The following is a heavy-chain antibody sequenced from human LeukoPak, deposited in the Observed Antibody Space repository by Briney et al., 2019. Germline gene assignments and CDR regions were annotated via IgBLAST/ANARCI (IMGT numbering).Heavy chain of an antibody. CDR3: ARDLMANYWYFDL. D-gene: IGHD5-12*01. V-gene: IGHV4-31*03. J-gene: IGHJ2*01. Sequence: SETLSLTCTVSGGSISSGGYYWSWIRQHPGKGLEWIGYIYYSGSTYYNPSLKSRVTISVDTSKNQFSLKLSSVTAADTAVYYCARDLMANYWYFDLWGRGTLVTVSS. CDR1: GGSISSGGYY. CDR2: IYYSGST.